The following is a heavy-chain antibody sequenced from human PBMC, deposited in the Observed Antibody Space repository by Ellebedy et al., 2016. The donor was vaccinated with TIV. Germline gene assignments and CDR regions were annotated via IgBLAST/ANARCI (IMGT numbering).Heavy chain of an antibody. V-gene: IGHV5-51*01. CDR1: GYSFTSYW. CDR2: IYPGDSDT. J-gene: IGHJ4*02. CDR3: ARHLYKQQLVRGFDY. Sequence: GESLKISCKGSGYSFTSYWIGWVRQMPGKGLEWMGIIYPGDSDTRYSPSFQGQVTISADKSISTAYLQWSSLKASDTAMYYCARHLYKQQLVRGFDYWGQGTLVTVSS. D-gene: IGHD6-13*01.